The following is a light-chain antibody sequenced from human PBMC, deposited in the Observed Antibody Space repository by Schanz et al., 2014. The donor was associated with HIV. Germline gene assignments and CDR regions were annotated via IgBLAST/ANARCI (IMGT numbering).Light chain of an antibody. CDR3: QQYNNWPLG. J-gene: IGKJ2*03. Sequence: VLTQSPGTLSLSPGERATLSCRVSETLNSRSLAWYQQKPGQAPRLLIYGASNRATGIPARFSGSGSGTEFTLTISSLQSEDFAVYYCQQYNNWPLGFGQGTKLEIK. CDR2: GAS. CDR1: ETLNSR. V-gene: IGKV3D-15*01.